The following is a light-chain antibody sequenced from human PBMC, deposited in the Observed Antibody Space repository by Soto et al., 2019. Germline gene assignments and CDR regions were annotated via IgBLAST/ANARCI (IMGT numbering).Light chain of an antibody. V-gene: IGKV1-8*01. CDR2: AAS. J-gene: IGKJ1*01. CDR1: QGISSY. CDR3: QQYYSYPQT. Sequence: AIRMTHSPSSFSASTGDRVTITCRASQGISSYLAWYQQKPGKAPKLLIYAASTLQSGVPSRFSGSGSGTDFTLTISCLQSEDFATYYCQQYYSYPQTFGQGTKVEIK.